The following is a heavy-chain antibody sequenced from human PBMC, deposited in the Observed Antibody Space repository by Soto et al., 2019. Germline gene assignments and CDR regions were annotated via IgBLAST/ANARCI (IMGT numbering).Heavy chain of an antibody. J-gene: IGHJ4*02. D-gene: IGHD3-22*01. V-gene: IGHV4-31*03. Sequence: SETLSLTCTVSGGSISSGGYYWSWIRQHPGKGLEWIGYIYYSGSTYYNPSLKSRVTISVDTSKNQFSLKLSSVTAADTAVYYCARDATYYYDSSGYTPGSYFDYWGQGTLVTVSS. CDR2: IYYSGST. CDR1: GGSISSGGYY. CDR3: ARDATYYYDSSGYTPGSYFDY.